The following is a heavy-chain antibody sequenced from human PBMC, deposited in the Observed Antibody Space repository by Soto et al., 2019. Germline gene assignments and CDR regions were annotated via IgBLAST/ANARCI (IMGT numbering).Heavy chain of an antibody. CDR1: GFTFSSYA. V-gene: IGHV3-23*01. D-gene: IGHD1-1*01. CDR2: ISGSGGST. CDR3: AKYKNWNIKSLDY. J-gene: IGHJ4*02. Sequence: PGWSLRLSCAASGFTFSSYAMSWVRQAPGKGLEWVSAISGSGGSTYYADSVKGRFTISRDNSKNTLYLQMNSLRAEDTAVYYCAKYKNWNIKSLDYWGQGTLVTVSS.